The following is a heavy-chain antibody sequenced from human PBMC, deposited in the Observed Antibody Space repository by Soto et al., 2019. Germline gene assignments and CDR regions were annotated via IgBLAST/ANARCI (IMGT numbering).Heavy chain of an antibody. Sequence: SVKVSCKTSGGTFSSYAISWVRQAPGRGLEWMGGIIPIFGTANYAQKFQGRVTITADKSTSTAYMELSSLRSEDTAVYYWARDFRRAVNGVIAAAGRRYNWFDPWG. CDR3: ARDFRRAVNGVIAAAGRRYNWFDP. V-gene: IGHV1-69*06. D-gene: IGHD6-13*01. J-gene: IGHJ5*02. CDR2: IIPIFGTA. CDR1: GGTFSSYA.